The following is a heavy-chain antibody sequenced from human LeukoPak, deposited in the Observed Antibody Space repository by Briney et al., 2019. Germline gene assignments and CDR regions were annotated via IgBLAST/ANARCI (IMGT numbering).Heavy chain of an antibody. CDR1: GGSISSGGYY. Sequence: SETLSLTCTVSGGSISSGGYYWSWIRQHPGKGLEWIGYIYYSGSTYYNPSLKSRVTISVDTSKNQFSLKLSSVTAADTAVYYCPRASYYYDSSGYYTLDYWAREPWSPSPQ. CDR2: IYYSGST. D-gene: IGHD3-22*01. CDR3: PRASYYYDSSGYYTLDY. V-gene: IGHV4-31*03. J-gene: IGHJ4*02.